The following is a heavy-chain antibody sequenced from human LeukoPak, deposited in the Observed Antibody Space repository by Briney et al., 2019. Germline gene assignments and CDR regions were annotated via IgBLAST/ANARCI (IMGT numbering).Heavy chain of an antibody. D-gene: IGHD2-15*01. V-gene: IGHV4-4*07. J-gene: IGHJ4*02. CDR2: ISTSGST. CDR3: ARAVRYCSGGSCYALFFDY. CDR1: GGSISSYY. Sequence: SETLSLTCTVSGGSISSYYWSWIRQPAGKGLEWIGRISTSGSTNYNPSLKSRVTMSVDTSKNQFSLKLSSVTAADTAVYYCARAVRYCSGGSCYALFFDYWGQGTLVTVSS.